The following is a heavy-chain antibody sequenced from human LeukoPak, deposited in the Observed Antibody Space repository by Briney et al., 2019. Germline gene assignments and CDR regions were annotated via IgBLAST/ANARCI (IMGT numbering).Heavy chain of an antibody. CDR1: DFTVGTSY. CDR3: AKDSIPSSWSFAIDA. Sequence: GGSLRLSCAASDFTVGTSYMTWVRQAPGKGLEWVSFIYSGGSTYYADSMKGRFSISRDNSNNALYLQMNSLRAEDTAVYYCAKDSIPSSWSFAIDAWGQGTMVTVSS. V-gene: IGHV3-53*05. D-gene: IGHD6-13*01. CDR2: IYSGGST. J-gene: IGHJ3*01.